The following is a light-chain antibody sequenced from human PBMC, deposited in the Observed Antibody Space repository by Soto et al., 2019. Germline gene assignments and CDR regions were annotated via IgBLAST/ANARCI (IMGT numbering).Light chain of an antibody. V-gene: IGLV2-14*01. J-gene: IGLJ3*02. CDR1: SRDVGGYNF. CDR3: SSFTTINTWV. CDR2: EVT. Sequence: QSALTQPASVSGSPGQSITISCTGSSRDVGGYNFVSWYQQHPGKAPKLIIFEVTDRPSGVSDRFFGSKSGNTASLTISGLQPEDEADYYCSSFTTINTWVFGGGTKLTVL.